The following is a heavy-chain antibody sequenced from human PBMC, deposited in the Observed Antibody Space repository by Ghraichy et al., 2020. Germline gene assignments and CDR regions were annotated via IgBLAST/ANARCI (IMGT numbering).Heavy chain of an antibody. V-gene: IGHV2-70*11. CDR3: ARIRAGGPYGGAEYFQH. D-gene: IGHD4-17*01. CDR1: GFSLSTSGMC. Sequence: SGPTLVKPTQTLTLTCTFSGFSLSTSGMCVSWIRQPPGKALEWLARIDWDDDKYYSTSLKTRLTISKDTSKNQVVLTMTNMDPVDTATYYCARIRAGGPYGGAEYFQHWGQGTLVTVSS. J-gene: IGHJ1*01. CDR2: IDWDDDK.